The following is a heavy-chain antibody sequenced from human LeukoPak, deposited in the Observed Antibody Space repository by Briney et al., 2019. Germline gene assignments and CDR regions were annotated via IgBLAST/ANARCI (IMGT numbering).Heavy chain of an antibody. CDR2: IYYSGSS. V-gene: IGHV4-59*02. CDR1: GDSVTSYY. J-gene: IGHJ3*02. CDR3: ARDRGVMGSFDI. D-gene: IGHD3-3*01. Sequence: SETLSLTCTVSGDSVTSYYWSWIRQPPGKGLEWIGYIYYSGSSNHNPSLKSRVTISVDTSKNHFSLKLSSVTAADTAVYYCARDRGVMGSFDIWGPGTMVTVSS.